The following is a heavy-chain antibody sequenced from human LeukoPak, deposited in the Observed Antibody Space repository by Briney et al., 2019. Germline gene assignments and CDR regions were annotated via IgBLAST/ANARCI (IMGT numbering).Heavy chain of an antibody. CDR3: SRGKIAVAGGFDY. CDR1: GGTFNNSA. V-gene: IGHV1-46*02. D-gene: IGHD6-19*01. CDR2: INPSGGST. J-gene: IGHJ4*02. Sequence: ASVKVSCKTSGGTFNNSAISWVRQAPGQGLEWMGIINPSGGSTSYAQKFQGRVTMTRDTSTSTVYMELSSLRSEDTAVYYCSRGKIAVAGGFDYWGQGALVTVSS.